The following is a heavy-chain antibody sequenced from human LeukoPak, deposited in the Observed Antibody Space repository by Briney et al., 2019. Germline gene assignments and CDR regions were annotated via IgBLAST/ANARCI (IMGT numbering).Heavy chain of an antibody. V-gene: IGHV4-39*01. D-gene: IGHD3-9*01. J-gene: IGHJ5*02. CDR1: GGSISSSSYY. Sequence: PSETQSLTCTVSGGSISSSSYYWGWIRQPPGKGLEWIGSIYYSGSTYYNPSLKSRVTISVDTSKNQFSLKLSSVTAADTAVYYCARQPAYYDTLTGYTWFDPWGQGTLVTVSS. CDR3: ARQPAYYDTLTGYTWFDP. CDR2: IYYSGST.